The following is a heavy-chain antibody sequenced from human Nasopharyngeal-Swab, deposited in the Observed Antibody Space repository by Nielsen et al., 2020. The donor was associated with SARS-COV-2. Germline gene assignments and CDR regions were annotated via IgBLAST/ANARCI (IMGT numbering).Heavy chain of an antibody. CDR2: IYYSGST. CDR3: ARRAMIGPLGSFDI. J-gene: IGHJ3*02. D-gene: IGHD3-22*01. Sequence: SETLSLTCTVSGGSISSGDYYWSWIRQPPGKGLEWIGYIYYSGSTYYNPSLKSRVTISVDTSKNQFSLKLSSVTAADTAVYYCARRAMIGPLGSFDIWGQGTMVTVSS. V-gene: IGHV4-30-4*01. CDR1: GGSISSGDYY.